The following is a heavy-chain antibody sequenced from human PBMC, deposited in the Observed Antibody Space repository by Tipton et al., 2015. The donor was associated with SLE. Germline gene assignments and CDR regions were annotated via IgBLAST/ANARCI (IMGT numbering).Heavy chain of an antibody. V-gene: IGHV4-39*07. Sequence: TLSLTCTVSGGSISSSSYYWGWIRQPPGKGLEWIGSIYHSGSTYYNPSLKSRVTISVDTSKNQFSLKLSSVTAADTAVYYCARVGIAAVNWFDPWGQGTLVTVSS. J-gene: IGHJ5*02. CDR1: GGSISSSSYY. CDR3: ARVGIAAVNWFDP. CDR2: IYHSGST. D-gene: IGHD6-13*01.